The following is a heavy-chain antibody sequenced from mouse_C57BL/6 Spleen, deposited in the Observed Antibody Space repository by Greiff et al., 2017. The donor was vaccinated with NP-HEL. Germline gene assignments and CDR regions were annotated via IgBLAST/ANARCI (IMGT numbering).Heavy chain of an antibody. CDR1: GYAFTNYL. V-gene: IGHV1-54*01. CDR2: INPGSGGT. Sequence: VKLQESGAELVRPGTSVKVSCKASGYAFTNYLIEWVKQRPGQGLEWIGVINPGSGGTNYNEKFKGKATLTADKSSSTSYMQLSSLTSEDSAVYFCARGDFDYWGQGTTLTVSS. J-gene: IGHJ2*01. CDR3: ARGDFDY.